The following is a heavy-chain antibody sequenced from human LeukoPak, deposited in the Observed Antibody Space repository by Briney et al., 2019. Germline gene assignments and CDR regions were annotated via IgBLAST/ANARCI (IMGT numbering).Heavy chain of an antibody. CDR2: IIPILGIA. CDR1: GGTFSSYA. J-gene: IGHJ2*01. D-gene: IGHD2-8*01. CDR3: ARDSNGPFWYFDL. Sequence: SVKVSCKASGGTFSSYAISWVRQAPGQGLEWMGRIIPILGIANYAQKFQGRVTITADKSTSTAYMELSSLRSEDTAVYYCARDSNGPFWYFDLWGRGTLVTVSS. V-gene: IGHV1-69*04.